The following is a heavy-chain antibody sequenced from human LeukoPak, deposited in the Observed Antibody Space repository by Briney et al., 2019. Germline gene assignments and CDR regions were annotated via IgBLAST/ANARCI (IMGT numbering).Heavy chain of an antibody. D-gene: IGHD3-3*01. Sequence: PSETLSLTCTVSGGSISSSSYYWGWIRQPPGKGLEWIGSIYYSGSTYYNPSLKSRVTISVDTSKNQFSLKLSSVTAADTAVYYSASCYDFWSGYCFDYWGQGTLVTVSS. V-gene: IGHV4-39*01. J-gene: IGHJ4*02. CDR3: ASCYDFWSGYCFDY. CDR1: GGSISSSSYY. CDR2: IYYSGST.